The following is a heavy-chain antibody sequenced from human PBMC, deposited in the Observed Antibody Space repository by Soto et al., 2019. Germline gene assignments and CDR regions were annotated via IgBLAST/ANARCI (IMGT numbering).Heavy chain of an antibody. D-gene: IGHD6-19*01. Sequence: VQLVQSGAEVKKPGSSVKVSCKASGGTFSSYAISWVRQAPGQGLEWMGGIIPIFGTANYAQKFQGRVTITADESTSTAYMELSSLRSEDTAVYYCARRSDIAVAGPSSGFDPWGQGTLVTVSS. J-gene: IGHJ5*02. V-gene: IGHV1-69*01. CDR1: GGTFSSYA. CDR3: ARRSDIAVAGPSSGFDP. CDR2: IIPIFGTA.